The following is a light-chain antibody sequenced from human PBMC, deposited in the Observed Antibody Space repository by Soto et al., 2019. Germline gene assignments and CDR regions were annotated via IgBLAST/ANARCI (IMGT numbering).Light chain of an antibody. CDR2: EVS. CDR1: SSDIGDYNY. CDR3: SSYAGSNTPFV. J-gene: IGLJ1*01. V-gene: IGLV2-8*01. Sequence: QSALTQPPSASGSPGQSVTISCTGTSSDIGDYNYVSWYQQHPGKAPKLMIYEVSKRPSGVPDRFSGSKSGNTASLTVSGLQAEDEAEYYCSSYAGSNTPFVFGSGTKVTVL.